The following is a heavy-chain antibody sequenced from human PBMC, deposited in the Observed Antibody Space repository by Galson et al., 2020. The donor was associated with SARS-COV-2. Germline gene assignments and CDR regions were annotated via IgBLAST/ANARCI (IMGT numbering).Heavy chain of an antibody. D-gene: IGHD3-10*01. Sequence: ETSETLSLTCTVSGGSISSGGYYWNWIRQHPGKGLEWVGYIYYSGSTYYTFYNPSLKSRITITMDTSKNQFSLDLSSVTAADTAVYYCVRDVVRGLNAREAFYDCWGEDTLVAVSS. CDR2: IYYSGST. CDR1: GGSISSGGYY. V-gene: IGHV4-31*03. J-gene: IGHJ4*02. CDR3: VRDVVRGLNAREAFYDC.